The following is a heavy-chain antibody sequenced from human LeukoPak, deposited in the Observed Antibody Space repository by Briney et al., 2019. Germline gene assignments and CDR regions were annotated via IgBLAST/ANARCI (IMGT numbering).Heavy chain of an antibody. CDR2: TNPNSGGT. V-gene: IGHV1-2*02. CDR3: ARDRPVYYYDSSGPY. D-gene: IGHD3-22*01. CDR1: GYTFTGYY. J-gene: IGHJ4*02. Sequence: ASVKVSCKASGYTFTGYYMHWVRQAPGQGLEWMGWTNPNSGGTNYAQKFQGRVTMTRDTSTSTAYMELSRLRSDDTAVYYCARDRPVYYYDSSGPYWGQGTLVTVSS.